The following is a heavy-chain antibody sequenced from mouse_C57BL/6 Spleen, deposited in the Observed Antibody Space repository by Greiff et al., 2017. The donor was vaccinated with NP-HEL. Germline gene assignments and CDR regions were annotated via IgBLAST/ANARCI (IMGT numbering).Heavy chain of an antibody. CDR3: ARERGNYVGADY. CDR2: IDPSDSYT. J-gene: IGHJ2*01. CDR1: GYTFTSYW. D-gene: IGHD2-1*01. Sequence: VKLQQPGAELVMPGASVKLSCKASGYTFTSYWMHWVKQRPGQGLEWIGEIDPSDSYTNYNQKFKGQSTLTVDKSSSTAYMQLSSLTSEDSAVYYCARERGNYVGADYWGQGTTLTVSS. V-gene: IGHV1-69*01.